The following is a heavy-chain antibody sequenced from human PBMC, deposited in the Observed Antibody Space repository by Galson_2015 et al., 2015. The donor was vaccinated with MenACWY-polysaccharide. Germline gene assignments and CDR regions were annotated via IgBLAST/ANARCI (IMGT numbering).Heavy chain of an antibody. CDR3: AKVNIGGICTSGWACWFDP. Sequence: SLRLSCSSFGFTFTNYAMNWVRQAPGKGLEWVSSIGGSGTTYYADSVKGRFTISRDNSKNMVYLQMNSLRAEDTAIYYCAKVNIGGICTSGWACWFDPWGQGSLVSVSS. V-gene: IGHV3-23*01. CDR2: IGGSGTT. D-gene: IGHD2-15*01. CDR1: GFTFTNYA. J-gene: IGHJ5*02.